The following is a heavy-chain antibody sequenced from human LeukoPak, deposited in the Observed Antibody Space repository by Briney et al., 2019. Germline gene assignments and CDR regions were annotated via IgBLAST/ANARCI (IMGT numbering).Heavy chain of an antibody. Sequence: SETLSLTCAVYGGSFSGYYWSWIRQPPGKGLEWIGEINHSGSTNYNPSLKSRVTISVDTSKNQFSLKLRSVTAADTAVYYCARRVTVWGSYRYIDYWGQGTLVTVSS. CDR3: ARRVTVWGSYRYIDY. J-gene: IGHJ4*02. CDR2: INHSGST. V-gene: IGHV4-34*01. CDR1: GGSFSGYY. D-gene: IGHD3-16*02.